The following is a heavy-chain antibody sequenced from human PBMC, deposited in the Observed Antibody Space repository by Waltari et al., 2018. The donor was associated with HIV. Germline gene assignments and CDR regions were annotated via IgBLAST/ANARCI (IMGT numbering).Heavy chain of an antibody. Sequence: QVQLVESGGDVVHPGGSLRLSCAVSGFTSSSYGMHWVRQAPGKGLEWMSFITYDGSNKYYADSVKGRFTISRDSSKNTLYLQMNGLRSEDTAVYYCAKDGYTPTYFDYWGQGTLVTVSS. CDR3: AKDGYTPTYFDY. CDR2: ITYDGSNK. V-gene: IGHV3-30*02. J-gene: IGHJ4*02. CDR1: GFTSSSYG. D-gene: IGHD1-1*01.